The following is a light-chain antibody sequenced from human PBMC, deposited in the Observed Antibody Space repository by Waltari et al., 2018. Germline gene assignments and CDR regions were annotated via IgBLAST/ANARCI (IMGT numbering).Light chain of an antibody. CDR1: RSNIGSNT. Sequence: QSVLTQPPSASGTPGQRVTISCSGSRSNIGSNTENWYQQLPGTAPKLLIYSNNQRPSGVPDRFSGSKSGTSASLAISGLQSEDEADYYCAAWDDSLNGVVFGGGTKLTVL. J-gene: IGLJ2*01. CDR2: SNN. CDR3: AAWDDSLNGVV. V-gene: IGLV1-44*01.